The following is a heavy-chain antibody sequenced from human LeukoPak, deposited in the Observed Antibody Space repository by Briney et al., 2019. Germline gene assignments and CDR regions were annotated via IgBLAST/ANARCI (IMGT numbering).Heavy chain of an antibody. V-gene: IGHV3-23*01. J-gene: IGHJ4*02. CDR2: ISGSGGST. D-gene: IGHD6-13*01. CDR3: ARVPTAAAGQGIDY. CDR1: GFTFSSYA. Sequence: GGSLRLSCAASGFTFSSYAMSWVRQAPGKGLEWVSGISGSGGSTYYADSVKGRFTISRDNSKNTLSLQMNSLRAEDTAVYYCARVPTAAAGQGIDYWGQGTLVTVSS.